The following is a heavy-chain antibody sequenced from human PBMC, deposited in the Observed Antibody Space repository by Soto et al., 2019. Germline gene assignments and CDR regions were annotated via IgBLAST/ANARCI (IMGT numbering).Heavy chain of an antibody. CDR1: GYMFTSYA. J-gene: IGHJ4*02. Sequence: ASVKVSSKAFGYMFTSYAMHWVRQGPGQRLEWMGWINAGNGNTKYSQKFQGRVTITRDTSASTAYMELSSLRSEDTAVYYCARATPPSDYYDSSGYFVYFDYWGQGTLVTVSS. CDR2: INAGNGNT. V-gene: IGHV1-3*01. CDR3: ARATPPSDYYDSSGYFVYFDY. D-gene: IGHD3-22*01.